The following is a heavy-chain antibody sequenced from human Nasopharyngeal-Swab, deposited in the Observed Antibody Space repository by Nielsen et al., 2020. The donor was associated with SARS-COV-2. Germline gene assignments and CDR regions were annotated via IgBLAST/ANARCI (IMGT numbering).Heavy chain of an antibody. J-gene: IGHJ4*02. Sequence: GESLKISCAASGFTFSSYSMNWVRQAPGKGLEWVSSISSSSSYIYYADSVKGRFTISRDNAKNSLYLQMNSLRAEDTAVYYCARDEMRDLIGYCSSTSCYPDYWGQGTLVTVSS. D-gene: IGHD2-2*01. CDR3: ARDEMRDLIGYCSSTSCYPDY. V-gene: IGHV3-21*01. CDR1: GFTFSSYS. CDR2: ISSSSSYI.